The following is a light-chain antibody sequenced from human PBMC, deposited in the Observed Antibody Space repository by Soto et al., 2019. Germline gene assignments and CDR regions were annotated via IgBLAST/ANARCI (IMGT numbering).Light chain of an antibody. CDR2: EDN. Sequence: NFMLTQPHSVSESPGKTVTISCTRSSGSIASNYVHWYQQRPGSAPTTVISEDNRGPSGVPDRFSGSIDSSSNSASLTISGLKTEDEAVYYCQSYDSSNRVFGGGTKVTVL. V-gene: IGLV6-57*04. J-gene: IGLJ3*02. CDR1: SGSIASNY. CDR3: QSYDSSNRV.